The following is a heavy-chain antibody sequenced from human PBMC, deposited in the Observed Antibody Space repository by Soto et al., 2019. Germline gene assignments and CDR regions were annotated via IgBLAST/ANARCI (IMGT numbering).Heavy chain of an antibody. CDR3: AKDSFINLRGYDSY. V-gene: IGHV3-11*01. CDR2: ISSRGDTI. D-gene: IGHD5-12*01. CDR1: GFIFSDFH. J-gene: IGHJ4*02. Sequence: GSLRLSCAASGFIFSDFHMTWIRQAPGKGLELVAYISSRGDTIYYADSVRGRITISRDNDKDSLFLQMSSLRAEDTAIYYCAKDSFINLRGYDSYWGQGTLVTVSS.